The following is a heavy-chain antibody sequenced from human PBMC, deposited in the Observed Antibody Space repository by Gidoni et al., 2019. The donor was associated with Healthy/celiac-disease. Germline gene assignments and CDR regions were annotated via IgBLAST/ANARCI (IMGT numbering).Heavy chain of an antibody. D-gene: IGHD6-19*01. Sequence: EVQLLDSGGGLVQPGGSLRLSCAASGLTFSSYAMSWVRQAPGKGLEWVSAISGSGGSTYYADSVKGRFTISRDNSKNTLYLQMNSLRAEDTAVYYCAKDLDGFSGWYSYYFDYWGQGTLVTVSS. CDR2: ISGSGGST. CDR3: AKDLDGFSGWYSYYFDY. CDR1: GLTFSSYA. V-gene: IGHV3-23*01. J-gene: IGHJ4*02.